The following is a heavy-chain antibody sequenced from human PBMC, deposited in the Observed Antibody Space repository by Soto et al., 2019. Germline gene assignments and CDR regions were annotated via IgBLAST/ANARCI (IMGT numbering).Heavy chain of an antibody. CDR1: GFSLSTSGMR. CDR2: IDWDDDK. CDR3: ARSGRVVTGIPNYAFDI. J-gene: IGHJ3*02. Sequence: SGPTLVNPTQTLTLTCTFSGFSLSTSGMRVSWIRQPPGKALEWLARIDWDDDKFYNASLKTRLTISKETSKNQVVLTMTNMDPVDTATYYCARSGRVVTGIPNYAFDIWGQGTMVIVSS. D-gene: IGHD2-21*02. V-gene: IGHV2-70*04.